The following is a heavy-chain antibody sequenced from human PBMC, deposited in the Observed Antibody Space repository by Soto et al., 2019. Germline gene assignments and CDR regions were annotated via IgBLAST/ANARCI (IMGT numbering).Heavy chain of an antibody. Sequence: QVQLVQSGAEVKKPGASVKVSCRTSGYTFTHYYIHWVRQAPGQGLEWLGIINPASGSTNYAQDFQGRVTLTMDTSTTTVYMELSGLRAEDTAIFSCARDFAAGDHWGQRILVNVSS. J-gene: IGHJ4*02. CDR1: GYTFTHYY. CDR3: ARDFAAGDH. D-gene: IGHD6-13*01. V-gene: IGHV1-46*01. CDR2: INPASGST.